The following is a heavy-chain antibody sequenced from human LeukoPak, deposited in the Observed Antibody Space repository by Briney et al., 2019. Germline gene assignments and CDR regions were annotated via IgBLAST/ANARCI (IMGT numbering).Heavy chain of an antibody. J-gene: IGHJ2*01. CDR3: ARALDYYDSSGYYEETSYWYFDL. Sequence: PSETLSLTCAVSGGSISSGGSSWSWLRQPPGKGLEWLGYIYHSGSTYYNPSLKSRVTISVDRSKNQFSLKLSSVTAADTAVYYCARALDYYDSSGYYEETSYWYFDLWGRGTLVTVSS. V-gene: IGHV4-30-2*01. CDR1: GGSISSGGSS. D-gene: IGHD3-22*01. CDR2: IYHSGST.